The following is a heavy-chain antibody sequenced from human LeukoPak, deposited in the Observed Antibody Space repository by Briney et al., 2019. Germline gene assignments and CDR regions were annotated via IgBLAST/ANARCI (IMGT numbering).Heavy chain of an antibody. Sequence: GGSLRLSCAASGFTFSSYSMNWVRQAPGKGLEWVSSISSRSSKIYYADSVKGRFTLSRDNAKNSLYLQMNSLRAEDTAVYYCAKEAAAAGTPYFDYWGQGTLVTVSS. V-gene: IGHV3-21*04. CDR3: AKEAAAAGTPYFDY. J-gene: IGHJ4*02. CDR1: GFTFSSYS. CDR2: ISSRSSKI. D-gene: IGHD6-13*01.